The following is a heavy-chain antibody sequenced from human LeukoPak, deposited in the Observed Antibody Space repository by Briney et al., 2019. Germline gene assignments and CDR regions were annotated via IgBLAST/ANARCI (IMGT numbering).Heavy chain of an antibody. CDR1: GFTFSSYW. J-gene: IGHJ4*02. D-gene: IGHD4-23*01. CDR3: ARGGYGGNSLDY. Sequence: GGSLRLSCAGSGFTFSSYWMHWVRQAPGKGLEWVSRIYIDGTSTTYADSVKGRFTISRDNAKHTLYLQMNSLRAEDTAVYYCARGGYGGNSLDYWGQGALIAVSS. CDR2: IYIDGTST. V-gene: IGHV3-74*01.